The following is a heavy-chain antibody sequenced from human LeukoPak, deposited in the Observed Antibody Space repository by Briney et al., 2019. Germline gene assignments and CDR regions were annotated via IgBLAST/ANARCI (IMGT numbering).Heavy chain of an antibody. V-gene: IGHV1-8*01. CDR2: MNPTSGNT. J-gene: IGHJ2*01. Sequence: ASLKVSCKAAGYTFTSYDINCVRQAPGQGLEWMGWMNPTSGNTGYAQKFHGRLTMTRDASIATAYKELSSLPSEDTALYYCTRMRGYTYGYWYLDLWGRGTPVTVSS. CDR1: GYTFTSYD. D-gene: IGHD5-18*01. CDR3: TRMRGYTYGYWYLDL.